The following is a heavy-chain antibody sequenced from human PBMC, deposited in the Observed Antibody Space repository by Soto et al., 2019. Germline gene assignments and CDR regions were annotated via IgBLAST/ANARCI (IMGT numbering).Heavy chain of an antibody. J-gene: IGHJ4*02. CDR2: IYPGDSDT. D-gene: IGHD3-22*01. Sequence: GESLKISCKGSGYSFTNYWITWVRQMPGKGLEWMGIIYPGDSDTTYSPSFQGQVTISADKSITTAYLQWSSLKASDTAMYYCALNSYDSSGYYYLDHWGQGTLVTVSS. CDR3: ALNSYDSSGYYYLDH. V-gene: IGHV5-51*01. CDR1: GYSFTNYW.